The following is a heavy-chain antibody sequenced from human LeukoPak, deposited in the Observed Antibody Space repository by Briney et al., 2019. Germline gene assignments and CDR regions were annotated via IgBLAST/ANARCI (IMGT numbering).Heavy chain of an antibody. CDR3: GRDRNYQDSSGRPGY. D-gene: IGHD3-22*01. CDR2: INPNSGGT. J-gene: IGHJ4*02. Sequence: ASVKVSCKASGYTFTGYYMHWVRQAPGQGVEWMGGINPNSGGTNYAQKFQGRITMTRDTSISTAYMELSRLRSDDTAVYYCGRDRNYQDSSGRPGYWGQGTLVTVPS. CDR1: GYTFTGYY. V-gene: IGHV1-2*02.